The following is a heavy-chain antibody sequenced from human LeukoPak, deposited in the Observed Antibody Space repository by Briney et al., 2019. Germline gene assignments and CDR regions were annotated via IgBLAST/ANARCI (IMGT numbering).Heavy chain of an antibody. CDR2: INHGGST. CDR3: ARRRATAPLDY. Sequence: ASETLSLTCAVYGGSFSGYYWSWIRQPPGKGLEWIGEINHGGSTNYNPSLKSRVTISVDTSKNQFSLNLSSVTAADTAVYYCARRRATAPLDYWGQGTLVTVSS. D-gene: IGHD5-12*01. CDR1: GGSFSGYY. J-gene: IGHJ4*02. V-gene: IGHV4-34*01.